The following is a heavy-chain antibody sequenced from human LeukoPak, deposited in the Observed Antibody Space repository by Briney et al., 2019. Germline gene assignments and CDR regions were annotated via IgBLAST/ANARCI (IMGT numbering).Heavy chain of an antibody. CDR3: ARDGADYGGNYNYFDY. CDR1: GFTFSSYA. Sequence: AGGSLRLSCAASGFTFSSYAMHWVRQAPGKGLEWVAVISYDGSNKYYADSVKGRFTISRDNSKKTLYLQMNSLRAEDTAVYYCARDGADYGGNYNYFDYWGQGTLVTVSS. D-gene: IGHD4-23*01. V-gene: IGHV3-30*04. J-gene: IGHJ4*02. CDR2: ISYDGSNK.